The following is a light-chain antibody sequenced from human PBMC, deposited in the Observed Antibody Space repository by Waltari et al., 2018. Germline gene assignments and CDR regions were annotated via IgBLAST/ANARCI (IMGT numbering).Light chain of an antibody. V-gene: IGLV10-54*01. CDR3: SAWDSSLKVVV. J-gene: IGLJ2*01. Sequence: QAGLTQPPSVSKGLGQTATLTCTGNSNNAGYQGAAWLQQFQGHPPKLLSSRNNNRPSGISERLYLSRSGNTASLTITGLQPEDEGDYYCSAWDSSLKVVVFGGVTKLTVL. CDR1: SNNAGYQG. CDR2: RNN.